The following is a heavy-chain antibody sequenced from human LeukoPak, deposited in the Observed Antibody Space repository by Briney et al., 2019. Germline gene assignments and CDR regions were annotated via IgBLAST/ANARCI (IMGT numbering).Heavy chain of an antibody. V-gene: IGHV4-61*05. CDR1: GGSISSSSYY. D-gene: IGHD1-1*01. CDR3: ARGNWYLDY. Sequence: PSETLSLTCTVSGGSISSSSYYWGWIRQPPGKGLEWIGYIYYSGSINYNPSLKSRVTISVDTSKNLFSLKVSSVTAADTAVYYCARGNWYLDYWGQGTLVTVSS. CDR2: IYYSGSI. J-gene: IGHJ4*02.